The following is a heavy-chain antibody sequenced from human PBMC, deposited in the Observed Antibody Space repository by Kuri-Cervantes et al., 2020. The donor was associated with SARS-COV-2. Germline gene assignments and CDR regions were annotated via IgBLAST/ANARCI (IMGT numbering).Heavy chain of an antibody. CDR1: GFTFSSYA. CDR2: ISGSGGST. CDR3: ARDSLWDSSGYYTYYFDY. Sequence: GESLKISCAASGFTFSSYAMSWVRQAPGKGLEWVSAISGSGGSTYYADSVKGRFTISRDNSKNTLYLQMNSLRAEDTAVYYCARDSLWDSSGYYTYYFDYWGQGTLVTVPS. J-gene: IGHJ4*02. V-gene: IGHV3-23*01. D-gene: IGHD3-22*01.